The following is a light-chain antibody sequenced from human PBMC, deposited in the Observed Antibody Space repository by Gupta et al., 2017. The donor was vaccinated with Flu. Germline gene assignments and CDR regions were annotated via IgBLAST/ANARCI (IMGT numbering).Light chain of an antibody. V-gene: IGLV7-43*01. CDR2: STS. Sequence: GTVTLTCASSTGAVTSAYFPNWFQQKPGKEPRALFYSTSNKDAWTPARFSGSILGDEAALTLSGVQAEDEDENYCQLHYGGAWVFGGGTKLTVL. J-gene: IGLJ3*02. CDR1: TGAVTSAYF. CDR3: QLHYGGAWV.